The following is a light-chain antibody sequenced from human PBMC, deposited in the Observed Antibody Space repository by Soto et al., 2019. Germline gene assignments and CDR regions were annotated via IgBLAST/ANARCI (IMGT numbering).Light chain of an antibody. CDR2: GAS. CDR3: QQYGSSPLT. Sequence: EIVLTQSPGTLSLSPGERATLSCRASQTVNSKYLAWYQQKPGQAPRLFIYGASSRATGIPDRFSGSRSETDFTLTISRLEPEDFAVYSCQQYGSSPLTFGGGTKVEIK. V-gene: IGKV3-20*01. CDR1: QTVNSKY. J-gene: IGKJ4*01.